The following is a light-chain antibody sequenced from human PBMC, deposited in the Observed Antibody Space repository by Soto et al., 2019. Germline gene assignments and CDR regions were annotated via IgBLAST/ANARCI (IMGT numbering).Light chain of an antibody. CDR2: EVI. V-gene: IGLV2-14*03. J-gene: IGLJ2*01. CDR3: SAYTHSNTLI. Sequence: QSALTQPASVSGSPGQSITISCTGTSSDVAAYNFVSWYQQHPGEVPKLMIYEVIKRPSGISDRFSGSKSGNTASLTISGLQAEDEDYYYCSAYTHSNTLIFGGGTKLTVL. CDR1: SSDVAAYNF.